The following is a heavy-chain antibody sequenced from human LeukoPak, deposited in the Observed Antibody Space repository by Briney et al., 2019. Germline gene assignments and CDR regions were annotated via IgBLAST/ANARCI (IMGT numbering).Heavy chain of an antibody. CDR3: ARSGGSYSREYFQH. D-gene: IGHD1-26*01. CDR1: GGTFSSYA. Sequence: ASVKVSCKASGGTFSSYAISWVRQAPGQGLEWMGRIIPILGIANYAQKFQGRVTVTADKSTSTAYMELSSLRSEDTAVYYCARSGGSYSREYFQHWGQGTLVTVSS. V-gene: IGHV1-69*04. CDR2: IIPILGIA. J-gene: IGHJ1*01.